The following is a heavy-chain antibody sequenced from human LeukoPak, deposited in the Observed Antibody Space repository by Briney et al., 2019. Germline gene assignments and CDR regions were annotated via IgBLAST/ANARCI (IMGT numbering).Heavy chain of an antibody. Sequence: ASVKVSCKASGYTFTGYYMHWVRQAPGQGLEWMGWINPNSGGTNYAQKFQGRVTMTRDTSISTAYMELSRLRSDDTAMYYCARDGFDGGTGNFDYWGQGTLVTVSS. V-gene: IGHV1-2*02. CDR3: ARDGFDGGTGNFDY. CDR1: GYTFTGYY. J-gene: IGHJ4*02. CDR2: INPNSGGT. D-gene: IGHD4-23*01.